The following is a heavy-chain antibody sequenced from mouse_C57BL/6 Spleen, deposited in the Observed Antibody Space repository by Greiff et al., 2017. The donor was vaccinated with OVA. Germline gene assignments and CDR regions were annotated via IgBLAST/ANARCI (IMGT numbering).Heavy chain of an antibody. D-gene: IGHD1-1*01. CDR2: IYPGDGDT. CDR1: GYAFSSSW. V-gene: IGHV1-82*01. Sequence: VQLVESGPELVKPGASVKISCKASGYAFSSSWMNWVKQRPGKGLEWIGRIYPGDGDTNYNGKFKGKATLTADKSSSTAYMQLSSLTSEDSAVYFCASIDYGSSYEYFDVWGTGTTVTVSS. CDR3: ASIDYGSSYEYFDV. J-gene: IGHJ1*03.